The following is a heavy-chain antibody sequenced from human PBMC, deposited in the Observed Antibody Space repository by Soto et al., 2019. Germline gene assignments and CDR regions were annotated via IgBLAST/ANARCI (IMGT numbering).Heavy chain of an antibody. CDR1: GGTFSSYA. CDR3: ARDPVEGYDFWSGYYTGHYYYYGMDV. CDR2: IIPIFGTA. J-gene: IGHJ6*02. V-gene: IGHV1-69*06. D-gene: IGHD3-3*01. Sequence: SVKVSCKASGGTFSSYAISWVRQVPGQGLEWMGGIIPIFGTANYAQKFQGRVTITADKSTSTAYMELSSLRSEDTAVYYCARDPVEGYDFWSGYYTGHYYYYGMDVWGQGTTVSVSS.